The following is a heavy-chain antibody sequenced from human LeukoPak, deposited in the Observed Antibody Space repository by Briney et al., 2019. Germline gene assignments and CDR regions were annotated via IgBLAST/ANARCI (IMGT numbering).Heavy chain of an antibody. D-gene: IGHD3-9*01. V-gene: IGHV4-34*01. CDR3: ARGGSERYFDWLLPFDY. CDR1: GGSFSGYY. Sequence: SETLSLTCAVYGGSFSGYYCSWIRQPPGKGLEWIGEINHSGSTNYNPSLKSRVTISVDTSKNQFSLKLSSVTAADTAVYYCARGGSERYFDWLLPFDYWGQGTLVTVSS. J-gene: IGHJ4*02. CDR2: INHSGST.